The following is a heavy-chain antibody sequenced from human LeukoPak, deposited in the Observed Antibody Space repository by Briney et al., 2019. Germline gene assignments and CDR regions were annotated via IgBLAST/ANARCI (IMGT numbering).Heavy chain of an antibody. V-gene: IGHV6-1*01. J-gene: IGHJ6*02. Sequence: SQTLSLTCAISGDSVSSNSAAWNWIRQSPSRGLEWLGRTYYRSKWYNDYAVSVKSRITINPDTSKNQFSLQLNSVTPEDTAVYYCARGDYGDHNYYYYGMDVWGQGTTVTVSS. D-gene: IGHD4-17*01. CDR1: GDSVSSNSAA. CDR3: ARGDYGDHNYYYYGMDV. CDR2: TYYRSKWYN.